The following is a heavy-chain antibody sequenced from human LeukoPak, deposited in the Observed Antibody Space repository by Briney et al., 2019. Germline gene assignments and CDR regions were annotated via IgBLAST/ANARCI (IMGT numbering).Heavy chain of an antibody. CDR2: MKEDGSEK. Sequence: GGSLRLSCAASGFTFSTSWMSWVRQVPGKGLEGVANMKEDGSEKYYVDSVKGRFTISRDNAKNSLDLQLNSMRGEDTAVYYCAKNRVRFATWGQGTLVTVSS. CDR1: GFTFSTSW. CDR3: AKNRVRFAT. D-gene: IGHD3-10*01. V-gene: IGHV3-7*01. J-gene: IGHJ5*02.